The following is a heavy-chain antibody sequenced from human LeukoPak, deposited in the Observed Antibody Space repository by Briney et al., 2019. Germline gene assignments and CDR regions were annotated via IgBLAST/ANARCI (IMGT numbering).Heavy chain of an antibody. D-gene: IGHD3-10*01. Sequence: SETLSLTCIVSGGSISNYYWSWIRQPPRKGLEWIGYVHYSGNTNYNPSLKSRVTISVDKSKNQFSLKLSSVTAADTAVYYCASYYGSGSYDAFDIWGQGTMVTVSS. CDR2: VHYSGNT. CDR3: ASYYGSGSYDAFDI. V-gene: IGHV4-59*12. CDR1: GGSISNYY. J-gene: IGHJ3*02.